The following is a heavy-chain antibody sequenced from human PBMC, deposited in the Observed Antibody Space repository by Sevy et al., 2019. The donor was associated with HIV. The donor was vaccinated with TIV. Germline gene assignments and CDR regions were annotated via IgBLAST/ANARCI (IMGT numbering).Heavy chain of an antibody. CDR3: ARAPTDFWTGGMDV. V-gene: IGHV1-2*06. Sequence: ASVKVSCKPVGFAFTGFYIHWVRQAPGQGLEWMGRINPISGATDNSHKFQGRVTMTRYTSISTDYMHISSLRSDDTAVYYCARAPTDFWTGGMDVWGQGTVVTVSS. J-gene: IGHJ6*02. CDR1: GFAFTGFY. D-gene: IGHD3-3*01. CDR2: INPISGAT.